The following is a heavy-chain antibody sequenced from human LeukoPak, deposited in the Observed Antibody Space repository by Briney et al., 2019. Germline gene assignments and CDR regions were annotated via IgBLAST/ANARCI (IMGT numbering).Heavy chain of an antibody. Sequence: GRSLRLSCAASGFTFSSYGMHWVRQAPGKGLEWVAVIWYDGSNKYYADSVKGRFTISRDNSKNTLYLQMYSLRAEDTAVYYCARAGEYSSSWYVWSFFDYWGQGTLVTVSS. CDR2: IWYDGSNK. D-gene: IGHD6-13*01. J-gene: IGHJ4*02. CDR1: GFTFSSYG. V-gene: IGHV3-33*01. CDR3: ARAGEYSSSWYVWSFFDY.